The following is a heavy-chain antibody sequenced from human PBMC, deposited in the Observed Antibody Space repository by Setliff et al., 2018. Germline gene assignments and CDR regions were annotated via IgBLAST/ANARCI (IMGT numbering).Heavy chain of an antibody. CDR1: GFTFSNYY. CDR2: ITSDGSST. Sequence: LRLSCAASGFTFSNYYMHWVRQAPGKGLVWVSRITSDGSSTTYADSVKGRFTISRDNAKSTLYLQMNSLRAEDTAVYYCARDVFCSGGSCDNWFDPWGQGTQVTVSS. J-gene: IGHJ5*02. D-gene: IGHD2-15*01. V-gene: IGHV3-74*01. CDR3: ARDVFCSGGSCDNWFDP.